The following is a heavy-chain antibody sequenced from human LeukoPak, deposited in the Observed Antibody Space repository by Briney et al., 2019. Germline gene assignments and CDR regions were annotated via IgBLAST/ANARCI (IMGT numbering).Heavy chain of an antibody. CDR2: ICYSGTT. V-gene: IGHV4-31*03. Sequence: SQTLSLTCTVSGASLSSGGYCWSLIRQHPGKGLEWIGYICYSGTTYYNPSLKSRVTISVDMSENQFSLKLSSVTAADTAVYYCANYGAGTYRFDPWGQGTLVTVSS. J-gene: IGHJ5*02. D-gene: IGHD3-10*01. CDR3: ANYGAGTYRFDP. CDR1: GASLSSGGYC.